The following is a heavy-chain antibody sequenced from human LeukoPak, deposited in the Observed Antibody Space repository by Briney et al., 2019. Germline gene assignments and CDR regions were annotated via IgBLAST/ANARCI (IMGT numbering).Heavy chain of an antibody. V-gene: IGHV4-4*08. D-gene: IGHD3-3*01. CDR2: IYSSGST. CDR3: ARDGPLYYDFWSGSRGFDY. J-gene: IGHJ4*02. Sequence: SETLSLTCSVSGGSISGYYWSWIRQPPGKGLEWVGYIYSSGSTNYNPSLKSRVTMSVDTSKNQFSLKLSSVTAADTAVYYCARDGPLYYDFWSGSRGFDYWGQGTLVTVSS. CDR1: GGSISGYY.